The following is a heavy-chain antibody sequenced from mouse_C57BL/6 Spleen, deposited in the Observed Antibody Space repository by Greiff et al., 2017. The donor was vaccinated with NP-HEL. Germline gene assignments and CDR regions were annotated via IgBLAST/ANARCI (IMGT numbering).Heavy chain of an antibody. CDR2: IYPSDSET. Sequence: QVQLQQPGAELVRPGSSVKLSCKASGYTFTSYWMDWVKQRPGQGLEWIGNIYPSDSETHYNQKFKDKATLTVDKSSSTAYMQLSSLTSEDSAVYYSAKPYSWGYLDVWGTGTTVTVSS. J-gene: IGHJ1*03. V-gene: IGHV1-61*01. CDR1: GYTFTSYW. CDR3: AKPYSWGYLDV.